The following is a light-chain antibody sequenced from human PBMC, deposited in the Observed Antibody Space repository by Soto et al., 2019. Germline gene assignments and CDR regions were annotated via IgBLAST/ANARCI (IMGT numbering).Light chain of an antibody. J-gene: IGLJ2*01. Sequence: QSVLTQTPSVSGTPGQRVNISCSGSSTNLGRNYVYWYHQFPGTAPKLLIYRDNERPSGVPDRFSGTKSGTSASLAISGLRSGDEADYHCATWDDSLGGPVFGGGTKLTVL. CDR3: ATWDDSLGGPV. CDR1: STNLGRNY. CDR2: RDN. V-gene: IGLV1-47*01.